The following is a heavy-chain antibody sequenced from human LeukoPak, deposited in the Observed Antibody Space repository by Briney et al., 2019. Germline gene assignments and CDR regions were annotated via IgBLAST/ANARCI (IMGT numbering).Heavy chain of an antibody. D-gene: IGHD6-13*01. CDR2: IYYSGST. CDR3: ASLAAAGTKEGAFDI. Sequence: SETLSLTCTVSGGSISSYYWSWIRQPPGKGLEWIGYIYYSGSTNYNPSLKSRVTISVDTSKNQFSLKLSSVTAADTAVYYCASLAAAGTKEGAFDIWGQGTMVTVSS. V-gene: IGHV4-59*12. CDR1: GGSISSYY. J-gene: IGHJ3*02.